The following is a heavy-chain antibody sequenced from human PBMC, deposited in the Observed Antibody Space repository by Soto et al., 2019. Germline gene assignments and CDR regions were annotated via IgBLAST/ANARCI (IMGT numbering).Heavy chain of an antibody. CDR1: GFTVSHYY. CDR2: IYSGDST. Sequence: SLRLSCATSGFTVSHYYMTWVRQAPGKGLESVSVIYSGDSTYYADSVKGRFTISRDNSKNTLYLQMNSLRAEDTAVYYCAKDGAMGAFDIWGQGTMVTVSS. V-gene: IGHV3-66*02. D-gene: IGHD3-16*01. J-gene: IGHJ3*02. CDR3: AKDGAMGAFDI.